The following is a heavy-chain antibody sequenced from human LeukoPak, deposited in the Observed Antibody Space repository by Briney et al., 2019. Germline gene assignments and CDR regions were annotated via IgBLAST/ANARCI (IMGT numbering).Heavy chain of an antibody. D-gene: IGHD2-2*02. CDR3: ARVGDIVVVPAAIGYMDV. CDR2: IKQDGSEK. V-gene: IGHV3-7*01. Sequence: GGSLRLSCAASGFTFSSYWMHWVRQAPGKGLEWVANIKQDGSEKYYVDSVKGRFTISRDNAKNSLYLQMNSLRAEDTAVYYCARVGDIVVVPAAIGYMDVWGKGTTVTVSS. J-gene: IGHJ6*03. CDR1: GFTFSSYW.